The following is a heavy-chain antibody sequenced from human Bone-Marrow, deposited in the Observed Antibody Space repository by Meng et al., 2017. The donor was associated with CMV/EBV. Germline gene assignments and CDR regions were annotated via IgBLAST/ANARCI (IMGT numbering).Heavy chain of an antibody. CDR1: GGSVSSGDYY. D-gene: IGHD3-3*01. V-gene: IGHV4-30-4*08. CDR2: IYYSGST. CDR3: ARDHTIPL. J-gene: IGHJ2*01. Sequence: SLPCSVSGGSVSSGDYYWSWIRQPPGKGLEWIGFIYYSGSTYYNPSLKSRVTISVDKSKNYFSLRLRSVTAADTAVYYCARDHTIPLWGRGTLVTVSS.